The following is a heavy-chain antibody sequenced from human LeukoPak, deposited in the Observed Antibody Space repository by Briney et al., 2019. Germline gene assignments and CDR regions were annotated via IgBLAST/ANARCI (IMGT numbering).Heavy chain of an antibody. J-gene: IGHJ5*02. CDR2: IYYSGST. Sequence: SETLSLTCTVSGGSISSSSYYWGWIRQPPGKGLEWIGSIYYSGSTYYNPSLKSRVTISVDTSKNQFSLKLSSVTAADTAVYYCAGCRGGGWQNYFDTWGQGTLVTVSS. V-gene: IGHV4-39*01. CDR3: AGCRGGGWQNYFDT. CDR1: GGSISSSSYY. D-gene: IGHD2-15*01.